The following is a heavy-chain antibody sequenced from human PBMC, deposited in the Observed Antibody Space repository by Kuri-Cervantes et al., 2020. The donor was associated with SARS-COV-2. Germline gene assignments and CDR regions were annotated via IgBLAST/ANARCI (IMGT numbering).Heavy chain of an antibody. D-gene: IGHD3-3*01. CDR1: GGTFSSYG. V-gene: IGHV1-18*01. CDR3: ARGWSGYSLYYFDY. Sequence: ASVKVSCKSSGGTFSSYGISWVRQAPGQGLEWMGWISAYNGNTNYAQKLQGRVTMTTDTSTSTAYMELRSLRSDDTAVYYCARGWSGYSLYYFDYWGQGTLVTVSS. CDR2: ISAYNGNT. J-gene: IGHJ4*02.